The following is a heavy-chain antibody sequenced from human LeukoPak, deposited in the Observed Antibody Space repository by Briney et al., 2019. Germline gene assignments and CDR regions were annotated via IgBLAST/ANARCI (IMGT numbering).Heavy chain of an antibody. CDR1: GFTFSSYA. V-gene: IGHV3-30*04. CDR2: IFFDGSMQ. J-gene: IGHJ4*02. Sequence: GGSLRLSCAASGFTFSSYAMHWVRQAPGKGLEWVAVIFFDGSMQYFADSVKGRFTISRDNSKNTLYVQMNSLRAVDTAVYYCAKSAVWFGELFSFDYWGQGTLVTVSS. CDR3: AKSAVWFGELFSFDY. D-gene: IGHD3-10*01.